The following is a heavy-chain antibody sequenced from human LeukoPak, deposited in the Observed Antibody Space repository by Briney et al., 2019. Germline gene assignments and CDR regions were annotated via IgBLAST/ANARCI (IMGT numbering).Heavy chain of an antibody. CDR2: IYSGGST. Sequence: GGSLRLSCAASGFTVSSNYMSWVRQAPGKGLEWVSVIYSGGSTYYADSVKGRFTISRYNSKNTLYLQMNSLRAEDTAVYYCARDLLASDSSGSTDAFDIWGQGTMVTVSS. V-gene: IGHV3-66*01. D-gene: IGHD3-22*01. J-gene: IGHJ3*02. CDR3: ARDLLASDSSGSTDAFDI. CDR1: GFTVSSNY.